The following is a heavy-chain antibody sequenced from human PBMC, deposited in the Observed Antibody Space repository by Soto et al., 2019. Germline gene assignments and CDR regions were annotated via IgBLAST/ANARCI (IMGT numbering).Heavy chain of an antibody. CDR1: GDSINSSNYY. CDR3: ARHNGPLYVGYYYDMDV. Sequence: PSETLSLTCTISGDSINSSNYYWGWIRQPPGKGLEWIGSIYYSGYTYYNPSLKSRVTISVDTSKNQFSLKLSSVTAADTAVYYCARHNGPLYVGYYYDMDVWGQGTTVTVSS. CDR2: IYYSGYT. J-gene: IGHJ6*02. V-gene: IGHV4-39*01. D-gene: IGHD3-16*01.